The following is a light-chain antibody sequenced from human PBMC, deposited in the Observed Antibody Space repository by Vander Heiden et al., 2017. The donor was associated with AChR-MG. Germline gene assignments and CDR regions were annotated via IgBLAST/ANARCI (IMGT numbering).Light chain of an antibody. V-gene: IGKV1-27*01. CDR1: QGIRNN. Sequence: DIQMTQSPSFLSASAGDRVTITCRASQGIRNNLAWYQQKPGKVPKLLIFAASTLQSGVPSRFSGSGSGTDFTLTITSLQPEDVATYYCQKDDIAPQTFGQGTKVEIK. J-gene: IGKJ1*01. CDR3: QKDDIAPQT. CDR2: AAS.